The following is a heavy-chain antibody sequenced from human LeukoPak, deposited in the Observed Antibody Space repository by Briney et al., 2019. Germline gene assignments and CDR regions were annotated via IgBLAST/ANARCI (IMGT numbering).Heavy chain of an antibody. CDR1: GGTFSSYA. V-gene: IGHV1-69*05. CDR2: IIPIFGTA. J-gene: IGHJ6*03. Sequence: ASVKVSCKASGGTFSSYAISWVRQAPGQGLEWMGGIIPIFGTANYAQKFQGRATITTDESTSTAYMELSSLRSEDTAVYYCAKGSLEYQLQGGYYYYYYMDVWGKGTTVTVSS. CDR3: AKGSLEYQLQGGYYYYYYMDV. D-gene: IGHD2-2*01.